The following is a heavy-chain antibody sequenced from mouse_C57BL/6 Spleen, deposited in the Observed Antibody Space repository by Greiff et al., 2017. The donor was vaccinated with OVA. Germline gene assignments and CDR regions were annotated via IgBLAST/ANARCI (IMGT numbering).Heavy chain of an antibody. CDR3: AREGSSGLFAY. CDR2: ISYDGSN. Sequence: ESGPGLVKPSPSLSLTCSVTGYSITSGYYWNWIRQFPGNKLEWMGYISYDGSNNYNPSLKNRISITRDTSKNQFFLKLNSVTTEDTATYYCAREGSSGLFAYWGQGTLVTVSA. D-gene: IGHD3-2*02. CDR1: GYSITSGYY. V-gene: IGHV3-6*01. J-gene: IGHJ3*01.